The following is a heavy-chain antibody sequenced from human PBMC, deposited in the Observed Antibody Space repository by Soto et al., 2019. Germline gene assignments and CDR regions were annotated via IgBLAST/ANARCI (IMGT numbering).Heavy chain of an antibody. D-gene: IGHD3-22*01. V-gene: IGHV3-30*18. J-gene: IGHJ1*01. Sequence: QVPLVESGGGVVQPGRSLRLSCAASGFTFSNYGMHWVRQAPGKGLEWVAVISYDGSNKYYADSVKGRFTISRDNSKNTLYLQMNSMRAEDTAVYFCAKVRDYDSSGYSQHWGQGTLVTVSS. CDR3: AKVRDYDSSGYSQH. CDR1: GFTFSNYG. CDR2: ISYDGSNK.